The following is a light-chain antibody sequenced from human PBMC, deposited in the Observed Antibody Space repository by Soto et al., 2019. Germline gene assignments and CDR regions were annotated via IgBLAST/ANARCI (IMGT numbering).Light chain of an antibody. Sequence: QSVLTQSPSASASLGASVKLTCTLSSGHSNYAIAWHQQQSEKGPRYLMKINSDGSHSKGDGIPDRFSGSSSGAERYLTISSLQSEDEADYYCQTWSSGIVVFGGGTKLTVL. J-gene: IGLJ2*01. CDR3: QTWSSGIVV. CDR1: SGHSNYA. CDR2: INSDGSH. V-gene: IGLV4-69*01.